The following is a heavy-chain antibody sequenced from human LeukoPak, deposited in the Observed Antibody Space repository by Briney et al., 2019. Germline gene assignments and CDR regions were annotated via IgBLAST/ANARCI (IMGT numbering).Heavy chain of an antibody. V-gene: IGHV1-2*06. CDR3: ARGRGYSYGYALKTTPEDDY. CDR1: GYTFTSYG. D-gene: IGHD5-18*01. J-gene: IGHJ4*02. Sequence: ASVKVSCKASGYTFTSYGISWVRQAPGQGLEWMGRINPNSGSTNYAQKFQGRVTMTRDTSISTAYMELSRLRSDDTAVYYCARGRGYSYGYALKTTPEDDYWGQGTLVTVSS. CDR2: INPNSGST.